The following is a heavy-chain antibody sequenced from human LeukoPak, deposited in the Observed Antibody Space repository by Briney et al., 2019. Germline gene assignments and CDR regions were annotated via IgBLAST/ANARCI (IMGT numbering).Heavy chain of an antibody. D-gene: IGHD3-22*01. CDR1: GFTFSSYG. CDR2: IWYDGSNK. Sequence: PGGSLRLSCAASGFTFSSYGMHWVRQAPGKGLEWVAVIWYDGSNKYYADSVKGRFTISRDNSNNTLYLQMNSLRAEDTAMYYCAREYYDNSGGVDAFDIWGPGTMVTVSS. J-gene: IGHJ3*02. V-gene: IGHV3-33*01. CDR3: AREYYDNSGGVDAFDI.